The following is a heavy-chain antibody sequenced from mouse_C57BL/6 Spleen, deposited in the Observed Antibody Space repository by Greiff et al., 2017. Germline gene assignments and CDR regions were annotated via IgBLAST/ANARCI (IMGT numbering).Heavy chain of an antibody. CDR1: GYTFTSYW. D-gene: IGHD1-1*01. Sequence: QVQLQQPGAELVKPGASVKMSCKASGYTFTSYWITWVKQRPGQGLEWIGDIYPGSGSTNYNEKFKSKATLTVDTSSSTAYMQLSSLTSEDSAVYDCARGLYDYGSSDRYFDVWGTGATVTVSS. J-gene: IGHJ1*03. CDR2: IYPGSGST. CDR3: ARGLYDYGSSDRYFDV. V-gene: IGHV1-55*01.